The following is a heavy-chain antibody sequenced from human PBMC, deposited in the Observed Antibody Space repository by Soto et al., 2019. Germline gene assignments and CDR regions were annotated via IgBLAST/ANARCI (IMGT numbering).Heavy chain of an antibody. J-gene: IGHJ4*02. V-gene: IGHV3-15*01. Sequence: EVQLVESGGDLVKPGGSLTLSCAASEFTFTYAWMSWVRQAPGKGLEWVGRIKSKNDGGTTDYAAPVKGRFTISRDESQNTLYLQMNSLKTEDTAVYYCTSLYYGHWGQGTLVTVSS. CDR1: EFTFTYAW. D-gene: IGHD3-16*02. CDR3: TSLYYGH. CDR2: IKSKNDGGTT.